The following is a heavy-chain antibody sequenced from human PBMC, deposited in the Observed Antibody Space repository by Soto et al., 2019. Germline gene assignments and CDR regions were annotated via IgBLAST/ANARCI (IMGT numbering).Heavy chain of an antibody. CDR2: IIPILGIA. CDR3: ASHSGSYYNDY. V-gene: IGHV1-69*02. CDR1: GGTFSSYT. J-gene: IGHJ4*02. D-gene: IGHD3-10*01. Sequence: QVQLVQSGAEVKKPGSSVKVSCKASGGTFSSYTINWVRQAPGQGLEWMGRIIPILGIANYAQKFQGRVTITADKSTSTAYMELSSLRSEATAVYYCASHSGSYYNDYWGQGTLVTVSS.